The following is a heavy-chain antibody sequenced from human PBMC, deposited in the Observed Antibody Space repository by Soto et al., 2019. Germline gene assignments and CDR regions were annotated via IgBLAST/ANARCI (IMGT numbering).Heavy chain of an antibody. D-gene: IGHD3-16*01. Sequence: QVQLVQSGAEVKKPGASVKVSCKASGYTFTSYGISWVRQAPGQGLEWMGWISAYNGNTNYAQKLQGRVTMTTDTSTSTCYMERRSLRSDDTAVYYCARDMSTFGGVMGGGYWGQGTLVTVSS. CDR1: GYTFTSYG. CDR3: ARDMSTFGGVMGGGY. J-gene: IGHJ4*01. V-gene: IGHV1-18*01. CDR2: ISAYNGNT.